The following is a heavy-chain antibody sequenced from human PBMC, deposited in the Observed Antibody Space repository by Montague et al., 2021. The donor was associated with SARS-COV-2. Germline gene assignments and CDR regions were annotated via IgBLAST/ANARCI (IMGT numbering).Heavy chain of an antibody. V-gene: IGHV2-70*01. CDR3: ARMDILTGYYAYGMDV. D-gene: IGHD3-9*01. J-gene: IGHJ6*02. CDR1: GFSLSTSGMC. CDR2: IDWDDDK. Sequence: VKPTQTLTLTCTFSGFSLSTSGMCVSWIRQPPGKALEWLALIDWDDDKYYSTSLKTRLTISKDTSKNQVVLTMTNMDPVDTATHYCARMDILTGYYAYGMDVWGQGTTVTVSS.